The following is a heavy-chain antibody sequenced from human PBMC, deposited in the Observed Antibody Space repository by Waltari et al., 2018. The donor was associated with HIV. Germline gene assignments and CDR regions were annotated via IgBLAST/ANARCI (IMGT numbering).Heavy chain of an antibody. CDR2: ISGSRAYI. Sequence: EVQLVESGGGLVRPGGSLRLSCAASGFTLRSYAMSWVCQAPGKGWVWVVFISGSRAYISFSDSGHGPFICRDNANDSLFLQMNSLRAEDTAVYYCVREDSPFKTCASSNCPLDFWGQGTLVTVSS. CDR1: GFTLRSYA. V-gene: IGHV3-21*02. D-gene: IGHD2-2*01. J-gene: IGHJ4*02. CDR3: VREDSPFKTCASSNCPLDF.